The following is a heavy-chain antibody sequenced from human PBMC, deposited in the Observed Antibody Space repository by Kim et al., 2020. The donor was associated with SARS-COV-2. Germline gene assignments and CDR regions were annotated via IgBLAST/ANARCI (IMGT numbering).Heavy chain of an antibody. CDR1: GGSISSYY. D-gene: IGHD1-26*01. CDR3: AREIRGGSYTN. CDR2: IYYTGSA. V-gene: IGHV4-59*01. Sequence: SETLSLTCTVSGGSISSYYWSWIRRPPGKGLEWIGYIYYTGSANYNPSLKSRVTISVDTSKNQFSLKLSSVTAADTAVYYCAREIRGGSYTNWSRGTLVTVSS. J-gene: IGHJ4*02.